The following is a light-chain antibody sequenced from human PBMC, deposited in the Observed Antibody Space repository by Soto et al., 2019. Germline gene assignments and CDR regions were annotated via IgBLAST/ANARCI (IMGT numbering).Light chain of an antibody. CDR3: QQYSGYPRT. J-gene: IGKJ2*01. V-gene: IGKV1D-16*01. CDR2: GAS. Sequence: DIQMTQSPSSLSASVGDRVTITCRASQDISSWLAWYQQKPEQAPKLLIYGASTLQSGVPSRFSGSGSGTDFTLTISSLQPEDFATYYCQQYSGYPRTFGQGTNLEIK. CDR1: QDISSW.